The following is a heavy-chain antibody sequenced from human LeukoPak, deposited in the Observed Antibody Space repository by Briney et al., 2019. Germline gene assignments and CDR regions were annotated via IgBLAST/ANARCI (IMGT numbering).Heavy chain of an antibody. D-gene: IGHD5-18*01. V-gene: IGHV1-69*04. CDR3: ARLKGLYSYGHFDY. Sequence: GASVKVSCKASGGTFSSYAISWLRQAPGQGLEWMGRIIPILGIANYEQKFQGRVTINADKSTSKAYMELSSLRSEDKAVYYCARLKGLYSYGHFDYWGQGTLVTVSS. CDR2: IIPILGIA. CDR1: GGTFSSYA. J-gene: IGHJ4*02.